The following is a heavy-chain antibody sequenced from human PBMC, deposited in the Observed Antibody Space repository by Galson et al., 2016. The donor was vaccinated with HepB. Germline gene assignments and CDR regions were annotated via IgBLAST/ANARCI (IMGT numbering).Heavy chain of an antibody. CDR3: ARGRATKADY. J-gene: IGHJ4*02. CDR2: ISHSGST. V-gene: IGHV4-34*01. CDR1: GGSFSGYS. Sequence: SETLSLTCAVYGGSFSGYSWSWIRQPPGKGLEWIGEISHSGSTNYNPSLKSRVTMSVDTSFSLKLTSVTAADTAVYYCARGRATKADYWGQGTLVTVSS. D-gene: IGHD2-8*01.